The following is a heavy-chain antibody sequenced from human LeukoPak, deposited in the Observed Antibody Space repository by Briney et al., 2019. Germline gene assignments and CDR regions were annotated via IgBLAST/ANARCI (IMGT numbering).Heavy chain of an antibody. D-gene: IGHD2-15*01. Sequence: AGSLSLSCAASGFTFSSYWMHWVRQAPGKGLVWVSRINRDGSSTSYADSVKGRFTISRDNAKNTLYLQMNSLRAEDTAVYYCAKARSGGSELDYWGQGTLVTVSS. CDR3: AKARSGGSELDY. CDR1: GFTFSSYW. J-gene: IGHJ4*02. V-gene: IGHV3-74*01. CDR2: INRDGSST.